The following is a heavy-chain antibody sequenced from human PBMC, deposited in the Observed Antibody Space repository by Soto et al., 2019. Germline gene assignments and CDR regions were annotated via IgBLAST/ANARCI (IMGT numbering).Heavy chain of an antibody. CDR2: IHHSGNT. CDR1: SASISSEQW. V-gene: IGHV4-4*02. J-gene: IGHJ4*02. D-gene: IGHD6-19*01. CDR3: ARSFGWYAIDQ. Sequence: QMQLQESGPGLVKPSETLSLTCAVSSASISSEQWWSWVRQPPGKGLEWIGEIHHSGNTNSNPSLKRLVTMSVDKSKNQFSLNLNSLTAADTAVYYCARSFGWYAIDQWSQGTLVTVSS.